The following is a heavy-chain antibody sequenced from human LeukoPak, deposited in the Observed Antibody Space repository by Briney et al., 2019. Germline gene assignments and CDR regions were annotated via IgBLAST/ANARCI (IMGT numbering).Heavy chain of an antibody. CDR1: GFTFSNYA. CDR2: VAYDGSNK. Sequence: GGSLRLSCAASGFTFSNYAMHWVRQAPGKGLEWVAVVAYDGSNKYYADSVKGRFTISRDNSKNTLYLQMNSLRAEDTAVYYCAQGSSGYSYGYEVLDYWGQGTLVTVSS. J-gene: IGHJ4*02. CDR3: AQGSSGYSYGYEVLDY. V-gene: IGHV3-30-3*01. D-gene: IGHD5-18*01.